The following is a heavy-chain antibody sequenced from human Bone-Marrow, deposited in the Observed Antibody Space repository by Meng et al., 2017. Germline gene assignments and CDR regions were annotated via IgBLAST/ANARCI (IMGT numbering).Heavy chain of an antibody. J-gene: IGHJ4*02. Sequence: GESLKISCAASGFTFSSYAMHWVRQAPGKGLEWVAVISYDGSNKYYADSVKGRFTISRDNSKNTLYLQMNSLRAEDTAVYYCAKRIRVVTQGPDYWGQGTLVTVSS. D-gene: IGHD4-23*01. CDR1: GFTFSSYA. CDR2: ISYDGSNK. CDR3: AKRIRVVTQGPDY. V-gene: IGHV3-30*04.